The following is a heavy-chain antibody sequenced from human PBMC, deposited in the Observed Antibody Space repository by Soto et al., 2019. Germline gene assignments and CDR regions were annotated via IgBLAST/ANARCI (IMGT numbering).Heavy chain of an antibody. CDR2: ISSSGSTI. Sequence: LRLSCAASGFTFSDYYMSWIRQAPGKGLEWVSYISSSGSTIKYADSVKGRFTISRDNAKNSLYLQMNSLRAEDTAVYYCARARSGSYYLDYFDYWGQGTLVTVS. CDR1: GFTFSDYY. D-gene: IGHD1-26*01. V-gene: IGHV3-11*01. J-gene: IGHJ4*02. CDR3: ARARSGSYYLDYFDY.